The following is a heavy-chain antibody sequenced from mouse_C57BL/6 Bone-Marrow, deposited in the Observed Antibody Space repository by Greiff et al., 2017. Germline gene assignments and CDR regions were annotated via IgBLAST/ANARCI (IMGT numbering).Heavy chain of an antibody. Sequence: EVQLVESGGDLVKPGGSLKLSCAASGFTFSSYGMSWVRQTPDKRLEWVATISSGGSYTYYPDSVKGRFTISRDNAKNTLYLQMSSLKSEDTAMYYWARQGSYDGYYGYWGQGTTLTGSS. D-gene: IGHD2-3*01. J-gene: IGHJ2*01. V-gene: IGHV5-6*01. CDR1: GFTFSSYG. CDR3: ARQGSYDGYYGY. CDR2: ISSGGSYT.